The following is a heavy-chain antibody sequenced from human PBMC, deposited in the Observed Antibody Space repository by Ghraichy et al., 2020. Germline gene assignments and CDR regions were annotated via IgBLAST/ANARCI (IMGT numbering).Heavy chain of an antibody. V-gene: IGHV1-8*01. CDR1: GYTFTSYD. CDR2: MNPNSGNT. J-gene: IGHJ6*02. CDR3: ARGVDSGYAHYYYYGMDV. D-gene: IGHD5-12*01. Sequence: ASVKVSCKASGYTFTSYDINWVRQATGQGLEWMGWMNPNSGNTGYAQKFQGRVTMTRNTSISTAYMELSSLRSEDTAVYYCARGVDSGYAHYYYYGMDVWGQGTTVTVSS.